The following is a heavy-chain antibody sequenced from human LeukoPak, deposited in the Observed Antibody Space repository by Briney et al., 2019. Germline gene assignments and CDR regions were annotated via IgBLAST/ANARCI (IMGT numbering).Heavy chain of an antibody. J-gene: IGHJ4*02. CDR3: AKGDYYDFDY. CDR2: ITSGVGIT. Sequence: GGSLRLFCAASGFTFSNYGMNWVRQAPGKGLEWVSIITSGVGITYYADSVKGRFTISRGNSKNTLYLQMNSLRAEDTAVYYCAKGDYYDFDYWGQGTLVTVSS. D-gene: IGHD3-10*01. V-gene: IGHV3-23*01. CDR1: GFTFSNYG.